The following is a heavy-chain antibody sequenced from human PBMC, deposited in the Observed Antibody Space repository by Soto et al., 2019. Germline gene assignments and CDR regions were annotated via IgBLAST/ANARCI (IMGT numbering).Heavy chain of an antibody. J-gene: IGHJ4*02. CDR3: ADRAVPGTYFFDY. CDR1: GFSLDTSGVG. V-gene: IGHV2-5*02. CDR2: IYWDDDK. D-gene: IGHD6-19*01. Sequence: QITLKESGPTLVKPTQTLTLTCTLSGFSLDTSGVGVGWIRQPPGKTLEWLSLIYWDDDKRYNPSLSSRLTITKDASKKQVVLTITNMDPEDAATYYCADRAVPGTYFFDYWGPGTLVTVSS.